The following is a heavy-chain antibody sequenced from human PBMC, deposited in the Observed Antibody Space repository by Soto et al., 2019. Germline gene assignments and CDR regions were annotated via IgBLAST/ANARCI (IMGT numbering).Heavy chain of an antibody. J-gene: IGHJ1*01. V-gene: IGHV4-31*11. D-gene: IGHD6-25*01. CDR2: IYYSGST. CDR1: GDSISSGYH. Sequence: SETLSLTCAVSGDSISSGYHWAWIRQHPGKGLEWIGYIYYSGSTYYNPSLKSRVTISVDTSKNQFSLKLSSVTAADTAVYYCALTGRGSGGFQHWGQGTLVTVSS. CDR3: ALTGRGSGGFQH.